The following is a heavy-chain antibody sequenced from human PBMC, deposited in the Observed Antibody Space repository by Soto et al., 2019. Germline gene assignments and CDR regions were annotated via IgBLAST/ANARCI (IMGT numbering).Heavy chain of an antibody. CDR2: ISGSGGST. V-gene: IGHV3-23*01. CDR3: AKDSYLSGYSSGWPFAY. Sequence: PGCSLILSCASSGFTFSSYAMSWVRQAPGKGLEWVSAISGSGGSTYYADSVKGRFTISRDNSKNTLYLQMNSLRAEDTAVYYCAKDSYLSGYSSGWPFAYWGQVNLVTVSS. CDR1: GFTFSSYA. D-gene: IGHD6-19*01. J-gene: IGHJ4*02.